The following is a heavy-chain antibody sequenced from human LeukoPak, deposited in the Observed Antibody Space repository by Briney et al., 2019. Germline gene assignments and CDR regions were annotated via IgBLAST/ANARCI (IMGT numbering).Heavy chain of an antibody. CDR1: GFTFSSYA. CDR3: AKSIRGLLWFGEPAFDAFDI. V-gene: IGHV3-23*01. J-gene: IGHJ3*02. D-gene: IGHD3-10*01. Sequence: PGGSLRLSCAASGFTFSSYAMSWVRQAPGKGLEWVSAISGSGGSTYYADSVKGRFTISRDNSKNTLYLQMNGLRAEDTAVYYCAKSIRGLLWFGEPAFDAFDIWGQGTMVTVSS. CDR2: ISGSGGST.